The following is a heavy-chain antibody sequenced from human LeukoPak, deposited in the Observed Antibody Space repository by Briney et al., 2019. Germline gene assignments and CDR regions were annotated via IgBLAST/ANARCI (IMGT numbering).Heavy chain of an antibody. Sequence: PGGSLRLSCAASGFTFDDYAMHWVRQAPGKGLEWVSGISWNSGSTGYADSVKGRFTISRDNAKNSLYLQMNSLRAEDTALYYCASGYYDSSGLAGVDYWGQGTLVTVSS. J-gene: IGHJ4*02. CDR3: ASGYYDSSGLAGVDY. D-gene: IGHD3-22*01. CDR2: ISWNSGST. V-gene: IGHV3-9*01. CDR1: GFTFDDYA.